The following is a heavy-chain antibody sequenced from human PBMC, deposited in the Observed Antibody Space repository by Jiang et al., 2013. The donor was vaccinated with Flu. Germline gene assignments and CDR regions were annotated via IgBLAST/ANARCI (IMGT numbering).Heavy chain of an antibody. CDR2: VRHGGTS. V-gene: IGHV4-34*01. J-gene: IGHJ4*02. Sequence: GLVKPSETLSLTCAVSGVSLSDFYWSWLRQAPGKGLEWIGEVRHGGTSTYSPSLRSRVTMSTDTSENQFSLHLRSVTAADTAVYYCSRGGRSGHIVIAGRAPRFDYWGQGSLVIVS. CDR3: SRGGRSGHIVIAGRAPRFDY. D-gene: IGHD3-16*02. CDR1: GVSLSDFY.